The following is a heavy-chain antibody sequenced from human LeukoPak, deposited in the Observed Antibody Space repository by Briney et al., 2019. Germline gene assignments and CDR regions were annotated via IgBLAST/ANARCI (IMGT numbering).Heavy chain of an antibody. CDR1: GGSISSPNW. J-gene: IGHJ4*02. D-gene: IGHD6-13*01. CDR3: ARDTVAAAGY. V-gene: IGHV4-4*02. CDR2: IYHSGRT. Sequence: SETLSLTCAVSGGSISSPNWWTWVRQPPGKGLEWIGEIYHSGRTNSNPSLESRVIMSVDKSKNQFSLKLTSVTAADTAVYYCARDTVAAAGYWGQGTLVTVSS.